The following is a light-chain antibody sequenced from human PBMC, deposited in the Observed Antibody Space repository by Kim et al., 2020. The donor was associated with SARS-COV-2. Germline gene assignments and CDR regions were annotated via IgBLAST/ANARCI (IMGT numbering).Light chain of an antibody. Sequence: SYELTQPPSVSVSPGQTASITCSGDKLGDKYACWYQQKPGQSPVLVIYQDSKRPSGIPERFSGSNSGNTATLTISGTQAMDEADYYCQVWDSSPVVFVGG. CDR1: KLGDKY. CDR2: QDS. CDR3: QVWDSSPVV. V-gene: IGLV3-1*01. J-gene: IGLJ2*01.